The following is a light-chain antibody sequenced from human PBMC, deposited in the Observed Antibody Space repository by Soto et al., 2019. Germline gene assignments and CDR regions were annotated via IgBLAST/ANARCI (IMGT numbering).Light chain of an antibody. CDR3: QHCDTYWA. V-gene: IGKV1-5*01. Sequence: DIQMTQSPSTLSASLGDRVTITCRASRNIESWLAWYQQKPGKAPRLLIYDASTLETGVPSRFSGGGSGTEFTLTISSLQPDDNATYYCQHCDTYWAFGQGTKVEVE. CDR1: RNIESW. J-gene: IGKJ1*01. CDR2: DAS.